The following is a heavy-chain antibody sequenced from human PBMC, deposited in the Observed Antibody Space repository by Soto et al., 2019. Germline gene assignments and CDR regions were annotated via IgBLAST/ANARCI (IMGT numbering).Heavy chain of an antibody. CDR1: GGTFSNDV. CDR3: ARGKAAGVNAMGV. Sequence: QVQLVQSGAEVKKPGSSVKVSCKASGGTFSNDVINWVRQAPGQGPEWMGGIIPTFGTANYAQKFQGRVTXTXDXATSTASMELSSLRYEDTAVYFCARGKAAGVNAMGVWGQGTTVTVSS. CDR2: IIPTFGTA. V-gene: IGHV1-69*05. D-gene: IGHD2-15*01. J-gene: IGHJ6*02.